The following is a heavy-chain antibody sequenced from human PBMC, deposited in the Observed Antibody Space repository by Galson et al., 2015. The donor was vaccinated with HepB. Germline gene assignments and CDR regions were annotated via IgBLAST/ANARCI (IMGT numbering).Heavy chain of an antibody. CDR3: ARATVAGSWYFDL. V-gene: IGHV3-30-3*01. Sequence: SLRLSCAASGFTFSSYAMHWVRQAPGKGLEWVAVISYDGSNKYYADSVKGRFTISRDNSKNTLYLQMNSLRAEDTAVYYCARATVAGSWYFDLWGRGTLVTVSS. CDR2: ISYDGSNK. CDR1: GFTFSSYA. J-gene: IGHJ2*01. D-gene: IGHD6-19*01.